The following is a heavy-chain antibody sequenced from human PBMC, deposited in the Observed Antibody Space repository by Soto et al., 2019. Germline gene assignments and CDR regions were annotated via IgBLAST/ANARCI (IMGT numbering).Heavy chain of an antibody. V-gene: IGHV3-23*01. CDR1: GFMFSSYA. CDR2: IGISGGST. Sequence: PGGSLRLSCVASGFMFSSYAMSWVCQPPGKGLQWVSTIGISGGSTYYADSVKSRFTISRDNSKNTLYLQMNSLRAEDTAVYYCARDRGRHFDIWGQGTVVTVSS. CDR3: ARDRGRHFDI. J-gene: IGHJ3*02.